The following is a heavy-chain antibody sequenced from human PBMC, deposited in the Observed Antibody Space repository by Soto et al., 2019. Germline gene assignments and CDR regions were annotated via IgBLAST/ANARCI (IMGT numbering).Heavy chain of an antibody. CDR3: ARVGFSSGLDY. CDR1: GFTFSSHA. V-gene: IGHV3-30-3*01. D-gene: IGHD3-22*01. Sequence: GGSLRLSCAASGFTFSSHAMTWVRQAPGKGLEWVAVISYDGSNKYYADSVKGRFTISRDNSKNTLYLQMNSLRAEDTAVYYCARVGFSSGLDYWGQGTLVTVSS. CDR2: ISYDGSNK. J-gene: IGHJ4*02.